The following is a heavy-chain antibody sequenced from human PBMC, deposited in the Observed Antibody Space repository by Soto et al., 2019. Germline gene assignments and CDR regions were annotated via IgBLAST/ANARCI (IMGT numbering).Heavy chain of an antibody. CDR3: AKADGQQWLIPHLDN. CDR2: ISCCGGSA. CDR1: GFNFNKFA. V-gene: IGHV3-23*01. Sequence: GGSLRLSCFASGFNFNKFAMAWVRQAAGEGLEWVSGISCCGGSASYADSVKGRFSIARDDSKNTVSLQLNSLRVEDTAQYYCAKADGQQWLIPHLDNWGQGTLVTVSS. D-gene: IGHD6-19*01. J-gene: IGHJ4*02.